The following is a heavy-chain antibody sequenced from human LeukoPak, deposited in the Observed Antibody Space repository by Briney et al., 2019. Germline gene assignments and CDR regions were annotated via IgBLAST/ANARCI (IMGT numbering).Heavy chain of an antibody. CDR1: GFTFDDYG. CDR2: INWNGGST. D-gene: IGHD2-2*01. Sequence: GGSLRLSCAASGFTFDDYGMSWVRQAPGKGLEWVSGINWNGGSTDYADSVKGRFTISRDNAKNSLYLQVNSLRAEDTALYYCARYSGVVPAATWSYYNFYMDVWGKGTTVTVSS. V-gene: IGHV3-20*04. CDR3: ARYSGVVPAATWSYYNFYMDV. J-gene: IGHJ6*03.